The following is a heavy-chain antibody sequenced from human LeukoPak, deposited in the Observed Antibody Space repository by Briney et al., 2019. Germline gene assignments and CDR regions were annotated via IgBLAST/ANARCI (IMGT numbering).Heavy chain of an antibody. CDR3: ARASITMGRGELIYYFDY. CDR1: GYSFADYY. V-gene: IGHV3-11*04. J-gene: IGHJ4*02. D-gene: IGHD3-10*01. Sequence: SCKASGYSFADYYMHWVRQAPGKGLAWVSYISSSGSTMYYADSVKGRFTISRDNAKNLLYLQMNSLRAEDTAVYYCARASITMGRGELIYYFDYWGQGTLVTVSS. CDR2: ISSSGSTM.